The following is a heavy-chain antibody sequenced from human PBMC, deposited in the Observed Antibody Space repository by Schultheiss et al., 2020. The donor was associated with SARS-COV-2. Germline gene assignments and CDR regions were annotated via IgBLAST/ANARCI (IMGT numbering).Heavy chain of an antibody. CDR2: ISGSGGST. CDR1: GFTVSSNY. J-gene: IGHJ3*02. CDR3: ARVSDSPGARDDAFDI. D-gene: IGHD5/OR15-5a*01. Sequence: GGSLRLSCAASGFTVSSNYMSWVRQAPGKGLEWVSVISGSGGSTYYADSVKGRFTISRDNSKNTLYLQMNSLRAEDTAVYYCARVSDSPGARDDAFDIWGQGTMVTVSS. V-gene: IGHV3-23*01.